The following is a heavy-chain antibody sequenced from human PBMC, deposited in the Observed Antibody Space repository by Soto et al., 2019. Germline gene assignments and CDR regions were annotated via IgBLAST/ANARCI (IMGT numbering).Heavy chain of an antibody. Sequence: SETPSLTCTVSGGSISSSSYYWGWIRQPPGKGLEWIGSIYYSGSTYYNPSLKSRVTISVDTSKNQFSLKLSSVTAADTAVYYCARHDIAAAGTCYFDYWGQGTLVTVS. CDR1: GGSISSSSYY. D-gene: IGHD6-13*01. J-gene: IGHJ4*02. V-gene: IGHV4-39*01. CDR3: ARHDIAAAGTCYFDY. CDR2: IYYSGST.